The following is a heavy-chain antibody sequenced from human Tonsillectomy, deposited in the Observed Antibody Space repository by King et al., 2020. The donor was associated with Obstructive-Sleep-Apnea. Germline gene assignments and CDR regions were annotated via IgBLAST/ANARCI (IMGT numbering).Heavy chain of an antibody. V-gene: IGHV3-43D*03. CDR1: GFTFDDFA. Sequence: VQLVESGGVVIQPGGSLRLSCAASGFTFDDFAMHWDRQAPGKGLEWVSLISWDGTSTYYADSVKGRFIISRDNSKNSLYLQMNSLRAEDTALYYCAKDVDIAGYNGMDVWGQGTTVTVSS. CDR3: AKDVDIAGYNGMDV. CDR2: ISWDGTST. J-gene: IGHJ6*02. D-gene: IGHD5-12*01.